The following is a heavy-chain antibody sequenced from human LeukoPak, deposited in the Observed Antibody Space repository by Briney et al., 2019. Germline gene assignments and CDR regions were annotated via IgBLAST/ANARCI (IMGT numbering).Heavy chain of an antibody. CDR3: ARGGDYVWGSYPPDGYYFDY. V-gene: IGHV4-34*01. Sequence: SETLSLTCAVYGGSFSGYYWSWIRQPPGKGLEWIGEINHSGSTNYNPSLKSRVTISVDRSKSQFSLKLSSVTAADTAVYYCARGGDYVWGSYPPDGYYFDYWGQGTLVTVSS. J-gene: IGHJ4*02. CDR2: INHSGST. CDR1: GGSFSGYY. D-gene: IGHD3-16*02.